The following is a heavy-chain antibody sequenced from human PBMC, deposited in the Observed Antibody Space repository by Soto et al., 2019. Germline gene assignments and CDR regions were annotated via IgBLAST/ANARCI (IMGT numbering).Heavy chain of an antibody. CDR1: GFTFGDHA. V-gene: IGHV3-49*03. Sequence: GGSLRLSCTASGFTFGDHALSWIRQAPGKGLEWVGVIRSKTYGGTAEYAASVRGRFTVSRDDSKSIAYLQVNSLKIDDTAVYYCSRDFRGLYSSGKYFFDFWGQGILVTVSS. CDR3: SRDFRGLYSSGKYFFDF. D-gene: IGHD6-25*01. J-gene: IGHJ4*02. CDR2: IRSKTYGGTA.